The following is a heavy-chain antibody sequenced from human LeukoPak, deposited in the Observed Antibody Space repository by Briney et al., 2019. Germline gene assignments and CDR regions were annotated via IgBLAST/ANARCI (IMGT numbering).Heavy chain of an antibody. Sequence: KSSETPSLTCTVSGGSISSYDWSWSRQPPGKGLEWIGYIYYSGSTNYKPSLKSRVTISVDTSKNQFSLKLSSVTAADTAVYYCARGGYYGSGNDFRFDPWGQGTLVTVPS. CDR2: IYYSGST. D-gene: IGHD3-10*01. CDR1: GGSISSYD. J-gene: IGHJ5*02. V-gene: IGHV4-59*01. CDR3: ARGGYYGSGNDFRFDP.